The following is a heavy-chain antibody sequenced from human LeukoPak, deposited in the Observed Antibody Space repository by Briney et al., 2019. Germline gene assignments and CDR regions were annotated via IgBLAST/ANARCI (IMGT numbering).Heavy chain of an antibody. D-gene: IGHD3-22*01. J-gene: IGHJ5*02. CDR1: GGTFSSYA. V-gene: IGHV1-69*06. CDR2: IIPIFGTA. Sequence: ASVKVSCKASGGTFSSYAISWVRQAPGQGLEWMGGIIPIFGTANYAQKFQGRVTITADKSTSTAYMELSSLRSEDTAVYYCARANYYYDSSGYDWFDPWGQGTLVTVSS. CDR3: ARANYYYDSSGYDWFDP.